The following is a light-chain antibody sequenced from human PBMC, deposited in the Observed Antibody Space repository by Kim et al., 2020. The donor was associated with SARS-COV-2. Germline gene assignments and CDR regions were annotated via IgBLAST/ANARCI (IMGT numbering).Light chain of an antibody. Sequence: QSALTQPASVSASPGQSITISCIGTSSDVGGYNSVSWYQQHPGKAPKVVVYGVTNRPSGISERFSGSKSGNTASLTISGLQADDEADYYCTSYTSSNTYVFGTGTKVTVL. V-gene: IGLV2-14*03. J-gene: IGLJ1*01. CDR1: SSDVGGYNS. CDR3: TSYTSSNTYV. CDR2: GVT.